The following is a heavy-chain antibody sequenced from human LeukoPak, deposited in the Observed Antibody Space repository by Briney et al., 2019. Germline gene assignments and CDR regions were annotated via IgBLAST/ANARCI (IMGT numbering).Heavy chain of an antibody. CDR1: GGTFSSYA. CDR2: ISAYNGNT. J-gene: IGHJ4*02. CDR3: ARDRKIAAAELIS. Sequence: GASVKVSCKASGGTFSSYAISWVRQAPGQGLEWMGWISAYNGNTNYAQKLQGRVTMTTDTSTSTAYMELRSLRSDDTAVYYCARDRKIAAAELISWGQGTLVTVSS. D-gene: IGHD6-13*01. V-gene: IGHV1-18*01.